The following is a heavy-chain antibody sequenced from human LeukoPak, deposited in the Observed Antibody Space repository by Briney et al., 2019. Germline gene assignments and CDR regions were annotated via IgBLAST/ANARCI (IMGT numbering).Heavy chain of an antibody. CDR2: INAGNGNT. D-gene: IGHD3-22*01. CDR3: ARDYDSSGPDY. V-gene: IGHV1-3*01. Sequence: ASVKVSCKASGYTFTSYAMHWVRQAPGQRLEWMGWINAGNGNTKYSQKFQGRVTITRDTSASTAYMELSSLRSKDTAVYYCARDYDSSGPDYWGQGTLVTVSS. CDR1: GYTFTSYA. J-gene: IGHJ4*02.